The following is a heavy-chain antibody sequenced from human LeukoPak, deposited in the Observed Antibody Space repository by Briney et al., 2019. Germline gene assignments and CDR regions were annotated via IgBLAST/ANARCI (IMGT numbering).Heavy chain of an antibody. V-gene: IGHV3-21*01. CDR1: GFTFSSYS. CDR3: ARAYCSGGSCYPFDY. J-gene: IGHJ4*02. CDR2: ISSSNSYI. Sequence: GGSLRLSCAASGFTFSSYSMNWVRQAPGKGLGWVSSISSSNSYIYYADSVKGRFTISRDNAKNSLYLQMNSLRAEDTAVYYCARAYCSGGSCYPFDYWGQGTLVTVSS. D-gene: IGHD2-15*01.